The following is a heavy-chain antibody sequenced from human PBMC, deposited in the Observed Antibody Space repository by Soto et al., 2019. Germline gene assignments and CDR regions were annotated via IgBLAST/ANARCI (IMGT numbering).Heavy chain of an antibody. CDR3: ATGGSGYFTC. J-gene: IGHJ4*02. D-gene: IGHD3-22*01. CDR1: GFTFNTYW. Sequence: EVQLVESGGGLVQPGGSLRLSCAASGFTFNTYWMQWVRQAPGKGLVLVSRIKSDGSYTNYADSVKGRFTISRDNAKNTLFLQMSSLGAEDTAVYYCATGGSGYFTCWGQGTLVTVSS. V-gene: IGHV3-74*01. CDR2: IKSDGSYT.